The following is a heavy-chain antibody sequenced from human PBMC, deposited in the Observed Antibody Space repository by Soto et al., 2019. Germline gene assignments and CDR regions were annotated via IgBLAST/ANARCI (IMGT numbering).Heavy chain of an antibody. CDR1: GASINNYY. CDR2: IYFTGTT. V-gene: IGHV4-59*08. D-gene: IGHD3-22*01. Sequence: SETLSLTCTVSGASINNYYLGWFRQSPGKGLEWIGYIYFTGTTSYHPSLKSRVTISLDTSRNQMSLQLNSVTAADTALYYCARLGGYYQACDLWGQGTLVTVS. J-gene: IGHJ1*01. CDR3: ARLGGYYQACDL.